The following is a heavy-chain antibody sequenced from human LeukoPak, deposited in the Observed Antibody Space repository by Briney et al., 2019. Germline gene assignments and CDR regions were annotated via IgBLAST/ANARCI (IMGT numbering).Heavy chain of an antibody. CDR3: ARGGGEEIKASSSWWRPHDY. V-gene: IGHV1-8*01. Sequence: ASVKVSCKVSGYTLTELSMHWVRQATGQGLEWMGWMNPNSGNAGYAQKFQGRVTMTRNTSISTAYMELSSLRSEDTAVYYCARGGGEEIKASSSWWRPHDYWGQGTLVTVSS. CDR2: MNPNSGNA. D-gene: IGHD6-13*01. CDR1: GYTLTELS. J-gene: IGHJ4*02.